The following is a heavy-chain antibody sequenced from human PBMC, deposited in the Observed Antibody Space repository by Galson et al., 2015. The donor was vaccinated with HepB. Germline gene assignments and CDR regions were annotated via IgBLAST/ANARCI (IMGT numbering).Heavy chain of an antibody. CDR2: ISAYNGNT. Sequence: SVKVSCKASGYTFTSYGISWVRQAPGQGLEWMGWISAYNGNTNYAQKLQGRVTMTTDTSTSTAYMELRSLRSDDTAVYYCARDPMIVEEVAFDIWGQGTMVTVSS. D-gene: IGHD3-22*01. V-gene: IGHV1-18*04. CDR3: ARDPMIVEEVAFDI. J-gene: IGHJ3*02. CDR1: GYTFTSYG.